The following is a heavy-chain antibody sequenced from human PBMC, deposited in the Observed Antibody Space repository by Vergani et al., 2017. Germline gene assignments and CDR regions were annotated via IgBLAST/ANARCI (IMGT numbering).Heavy chain of an antibody. V-gene: IGHV3-30*18. D-gene: IGHD3-10*01. CDR3: AKDPYGSGSNNYYYYYMDV. Sequence: QVQLVESGGGVVQTGRSLRLSCAASGFTFSSSGMHWVRQAPGKGLEWVAVISYDGSNKYYADSVKGRFTISRDNSKNTLYLQMNSLRAEDTAVYYCAKDPYGSGSNNYYYYYMDVWGKGTTVTVSS. J-gene: IGHJ6*03. CDR1: GFTFSSSG. CDR2: ISYDGSNK.